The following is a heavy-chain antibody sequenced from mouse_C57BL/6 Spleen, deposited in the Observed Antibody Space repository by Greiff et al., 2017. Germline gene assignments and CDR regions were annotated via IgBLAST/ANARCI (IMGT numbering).Heavy chain of an antibody. CDR1: GYTFTSYW. J-gene: IGHJ2*01. CDR2: FHPNSGST. CDR3: SRDSNFRVSFGY. Sequence: QVQLQQPGAQLVKPVASVKLSCKASGYTFTSYWMHWVKQRPGPGLEWIGMFHPNSGSTNYNEKFKSKATLSVYKSSSTAYMQLSSPTSEDSAVYYCSRDSNFRVSFGYCGQGTTLTV. D-gene: IGHD2-5*01. V-gene: IGHV1-64*01.